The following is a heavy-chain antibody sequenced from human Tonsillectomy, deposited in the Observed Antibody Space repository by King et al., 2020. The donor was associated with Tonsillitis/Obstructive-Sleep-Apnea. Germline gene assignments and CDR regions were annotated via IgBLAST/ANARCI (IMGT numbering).Heavy chain of an antibody. CDR3: AREGGEYIYGSFFDY. D-gene: IGHD5-18*01. CDR1: GFTFSIYT. J-gene: IGHJ4*02. Sequence: QLVQSGGGVVQPGRSLRLSCAASGFTFSIYTMHWVRQAPGKGLGWVALISYDANNKYYADSVKGRFTISRDNSKNTLYLQMNSLRAEDTAIYYCAREGGEYIYGSFFDYWSQGTLVTVSS. CDR2: ISYDANNK. V-gene: IGHV3-30*04.